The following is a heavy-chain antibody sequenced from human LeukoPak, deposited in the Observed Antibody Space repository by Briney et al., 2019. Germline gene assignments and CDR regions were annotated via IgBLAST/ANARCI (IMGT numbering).Heavy chain of an antibody. J-gene: IGHJ1*01. CDR3: ARSTSSWTAEYFQH. Sequence: PGGSLRLSCAASGFTFDDYAMHWVRQAPGKGLEWVSGISWNSGSIGYADSVKGRFTISRDNAKNSLYLQMNSLRAEDTALYYCARSTSSWTAEYFQHWGQGTLVTVSS. D-gene: IGHD2-2*01. V-gene: IGHV3-9*01. CDR2: ISWNSGSI. CDR1: GFTFDDYA.